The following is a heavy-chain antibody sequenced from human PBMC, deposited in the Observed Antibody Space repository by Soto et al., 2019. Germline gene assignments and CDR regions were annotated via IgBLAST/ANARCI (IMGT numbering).Heavy chain of an antibody. J-gene: IGHJ6*03. Sequence: GGSLRLSCAASGFTFSSYWMHWVRQAPGKGLVWVSRINSDGSSTSYADSVKGRFTISRDNAKNTLYLQMNSLRAEDTAVYYCARRFYDFWSAPGGYYYMDVWGKGTTVTVSS. D-gene: IGHD3-3*01. CDR1: GFTFSSYW. CDR3: ARRFYDFWSAPGGYYYMDV. CDR2: INSDGSST. V-gene: IGHV3-74*01.